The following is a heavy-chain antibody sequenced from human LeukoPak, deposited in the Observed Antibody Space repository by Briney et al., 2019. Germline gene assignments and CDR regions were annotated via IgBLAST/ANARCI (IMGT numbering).Heavy chain of an antibody. V-gene: IGHV3-9*01. CDR2: ISWNSGSI. CDR3: ARSIGLTGGGVDV. Sequence: GGSLRLSCAASGFTFDDYAMHWVRQAPGKGLEWVSGISWNSGSIGYADSVKGRFTISRDNAKNSLYLQMNSLRAEDTAVYYCARSIGLTGGGVDVWGQGTTVTVSS. CDR1: GFTFDDYA. J-gene: IGHJ6*02. D-gene: IGHD3-9*01.